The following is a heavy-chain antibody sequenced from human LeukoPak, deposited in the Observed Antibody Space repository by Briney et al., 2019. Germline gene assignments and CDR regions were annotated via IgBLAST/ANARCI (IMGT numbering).Heavy chain of an antibody. D-gene: IGHD2-21*01. Sequence: PGGSLRLSCAASGFIFSDYYMRWIRQAPGKGLEWVSSISSSSSYIYYADSVKGRFTISRDNAKNSLYLQMNSLRAEDTAVYYCARDLTYGNWFDPWGQGTLVTVSS. CDR2: ISSSSSYI. J-gene: IGHJ5*02. V-gene: IGHV3-11*06. CDR1: GFIFSDYY. CDR3: ARDLTYGNWFDP.